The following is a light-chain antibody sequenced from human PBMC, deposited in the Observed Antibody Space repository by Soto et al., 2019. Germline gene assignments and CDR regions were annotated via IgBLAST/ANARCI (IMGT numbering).Light chain of an antibody. J-gene: IGKJ1*01. Sequence: EIVLTQSPGTLSLSPGERATLSCSASQSISSNYLAWYQQKPGQAPRLLMHGASTRATGIPARFSGSGSGTEFTLTISSLQSEDFAVYYCQQYNNWQGTFGQGTKVDIK. CDR3: QQYNNWQGT. CDR2: GAS. CDR1: QSISSN. V-gene: IGKV3-15*01.